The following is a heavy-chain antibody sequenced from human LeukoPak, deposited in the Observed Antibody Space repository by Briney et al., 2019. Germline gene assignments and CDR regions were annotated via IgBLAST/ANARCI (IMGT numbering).Heavy chain of an antibody. CDR2: IYYSVGT. V-gene: IGHV4-59*01. Sequence: PSETLSLTCAVPVGSTSIYYRSWIRQPPRKRLEWIGYIYYSVGTTYNPSLKRGVAISVETSTHQTSCMRNSITCAHRAGSYCARVGYSYGPYYYYYMDVWGKGTTVTVSS. CDR1: VGSTSIYY. CDR3: ARVGYSYGPYYYYYMDV. J-gene: IGHJ6*03. D-gene: IGHD5-18*01.